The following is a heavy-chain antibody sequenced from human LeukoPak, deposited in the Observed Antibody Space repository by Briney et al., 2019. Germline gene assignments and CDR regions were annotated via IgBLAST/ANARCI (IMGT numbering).Heavy chain of an antibody. CDR1: GYTFTGYY. CDR3: ALLYDYVWGSYRRVDY. D-gene: IGHD3-16*02. CDR2: INPNSGGT. V-gene: IGHV1-2*02. J-gene: IGHJ4*02. Sequence: GASVKVSCKAFGYTFTGYYMHWVRQAPGQGLEWMGWINPNSGGTNYAQKFQGRVTMTRDTSISTAYMELSRLRSDDTAVYYCALLYDYVWGSYRRVDYWGQGTLVTVSS.